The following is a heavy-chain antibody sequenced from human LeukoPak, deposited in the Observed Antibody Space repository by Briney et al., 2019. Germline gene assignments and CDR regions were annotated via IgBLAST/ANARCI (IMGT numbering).Heavy chain of an antibody. J-gene: IGHJ4*02. V-gene: IGHV5-51*01. D-gene: IGHD2-15*01. CDR3: ARHRYCSGGSCYSFDY. Sequence: GESLKISFKGSGYSFTSYWIGWVRQMPGKGLEWMGIIYPGDSDTRYSPSFQGQVTISADKSISTAYLQWSSLKASDTAMYYCARHRYCSGGSCYSFDYWGQGTLVTVSS. CDR2: IYPGDSDT. CDR1: GYSFTSYW.